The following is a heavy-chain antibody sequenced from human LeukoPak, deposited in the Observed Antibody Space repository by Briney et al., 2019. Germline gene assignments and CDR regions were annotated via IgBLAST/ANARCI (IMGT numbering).Heavy chain of an antibody. Sequence: PGGSLRLSCGASGFSFSTYAMHWVRQAPGKGLEYVSAISSNGDSIYHANSVKGRFTISRDNSKNTLYLQMGSLRAEDMAVYYCARAIGYNFGSYFDYWGQGTLVTVSS. CDR2: ISSNGDSI. D-gene: IGHD1-1*01. CDR1: GFSFSTYA. CDR3: ARAIGYNFGSYFDY. V-gene: IGHV3-64*01. J-gene: IGHJ4*02.